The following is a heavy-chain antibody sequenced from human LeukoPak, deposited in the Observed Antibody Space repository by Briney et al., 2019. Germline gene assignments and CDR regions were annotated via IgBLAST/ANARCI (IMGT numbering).Heavy chain of an antibody. Sequence: SETLSLTCTVSGGSISSHYWSWIRQPPGKGLEWIGYIYYSGSTNYNPSLKSRVTISVDTSKNQFSLKLSSVTAADTAVYYCARATYYMDVWGKGTTVTVSS. CDR3: ARATYYMDV. CDR1: GGSISSHY. V-gene: IGHV4-59*11. J-gene: IGHJ6*03. CDR2: IYYSGST.